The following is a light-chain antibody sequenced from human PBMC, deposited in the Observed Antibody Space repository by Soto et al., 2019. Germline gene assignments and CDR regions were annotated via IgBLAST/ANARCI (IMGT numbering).Light chain of an antibody. CDR1: QSVSSTY. J-gene: IGKJ1*01. Sequence: EIVLTQSPGTLSLSPGERATLSCRASQSVSSTYLAWYQQKPGQAPGLLLYGASNRASGVPDRFSGSGSGTDFTLTISRLEPEEFAVYYCQQYGSSPGTVGQGTKVDIK. CDR2: GAS. CDR3: QQYGSSPGT. V-gene: IGKV3-20*01.